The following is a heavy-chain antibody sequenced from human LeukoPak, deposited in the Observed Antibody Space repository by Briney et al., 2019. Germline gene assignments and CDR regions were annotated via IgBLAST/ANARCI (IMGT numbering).Heavy chain of an antibody. CDR3: ARALRFLEWFPHDAFDI. V-gene: IGHV4-4*07. Sequence: PSETLSLTSTVSGGSISSYYWSWIRQPAGKGLEWIGRIYTSGSTNYNPSLKSRVTISVDKSKNQFSLKLSSVTAADTAVYYCARALRFLEWFPHDAFDIWGQGTMVTVSS. CDR2: IYTSGST. CDR1: GGSISSYY. J-gene: IGHJ3*02. D-gene: IGHD3-3*01.